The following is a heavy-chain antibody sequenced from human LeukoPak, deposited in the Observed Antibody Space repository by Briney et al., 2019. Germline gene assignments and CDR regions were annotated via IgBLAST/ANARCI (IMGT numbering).Heavy chain of an antibody. CDR2: INHSGST. V-gene: IGHV4-34*01. J-gene: IGHJ3*02. Sequence: SETLSLTCAVYGGSFSGYYWSWIRQPPGKGLEWIGEINHSGSTNYNPSLKSRVTISVDTSKNQFSLKLSSVTAADTAVYYCARSLGYYYDSSGYYGEDAFDIWGQGTMVTVSS. CDR1: GGSFSGYY. CDR3: ARSLGYYYDSSGYYGEDAFDI. D-gene: IGHD3-22*01.